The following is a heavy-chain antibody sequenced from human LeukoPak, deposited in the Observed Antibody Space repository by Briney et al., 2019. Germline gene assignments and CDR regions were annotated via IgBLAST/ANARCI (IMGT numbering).Heavy chain of an antibody. Sequence: SVKVSCKASGGTFSSYAISWVRQAPGQGLEWMGGIIPIFGTANYAQKFQGRVTITADESTSTAYMELSSLRSEDTAVYYCARGGVGSGWYRASPFQHWGQGTLVTVSS. CDR2: IIPIFGTA. CDR3: ARGGVGSGWYRASPFQH. CDR1: GGTFSSYA. J-gene: IGHJ1*01. D-gene: IGHD6-19*01. V-gene: IGHV1-69*01.